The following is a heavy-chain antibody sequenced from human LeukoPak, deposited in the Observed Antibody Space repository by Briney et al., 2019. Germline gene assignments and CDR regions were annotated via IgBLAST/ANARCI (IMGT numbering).Heavy chain of an antibody. CDR1: GYTFSGYG. J-gene: IGHJ4*02. CDR2: ITGNNGNT. V-gene: IGHV1-18*01. CDR3: ARDQRNSGSYRFEY. D-gene: IGHD1-26*01. Sequence: ASVKVSCKTSGYTFSGYGISGVRQAPGQGLEWMGWITGNNGNTDYAPSLQGRVTMTTDTSTSTAYMELTSLRSDDTAVYYCARDQRNSGSYRFEYWGQGTLVTVSS.